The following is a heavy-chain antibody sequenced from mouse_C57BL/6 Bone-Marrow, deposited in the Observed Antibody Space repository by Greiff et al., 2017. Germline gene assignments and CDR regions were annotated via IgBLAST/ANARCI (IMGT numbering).Heavy chain of an antibody. CDR1: GYTFTEYT. D-gene: IGHD6-1*01. CDR3: ARHEDWGFLSWFAY. CDR2: FYPGSGSI. Sequence: QVHVKQSGAELVKPGASVKMSCKASGYTFTEYTIHWVKPRSGQGLEWIGWFYPGSGSIKYNEKFKDKATLTADKSSSTVYMELSRLTSDDSAVYFCARHEDWGFLSWFAYWGQGTLVTVSA. V-gene: IGHV1-62-2*01. J-gene: IGHJ3*01.